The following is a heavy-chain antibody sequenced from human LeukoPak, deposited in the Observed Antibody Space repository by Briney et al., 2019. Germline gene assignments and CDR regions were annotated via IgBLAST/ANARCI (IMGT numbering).Heavy chain of an antibody. J-gene: IGHJ4*02. D-gene: IGHD3-22*01. V-gene: IGHV3-21*01. Sequence: KSGGSLRLPCAASGFTFSSYSMNWVRQAPGKGLEWVSSISSSSSYIYYADSVKGRFTISRDNAKNSLYLQMNSLRAEDTAVYYCARDFGYYYDSSGYYDYWGQGTLVTVSS. CDR1: GFTFSSYS. CDR2: ISSSSSYI. CDR3: ARDFGYYYDSSGYYDY.